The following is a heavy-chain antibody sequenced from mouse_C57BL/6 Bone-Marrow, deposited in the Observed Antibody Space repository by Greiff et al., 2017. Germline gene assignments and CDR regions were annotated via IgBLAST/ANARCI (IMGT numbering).Heavy chain of an antibody. V-gene: IGHV6-3*01. D-gene: IGHD3-2*02. CDR3: TAQAFAY. CDR1: GFTFSNYW. J-gene: IGHJ3*01. Sequence: EVKLMESGGGLVQPGGSMKLSCVVSGFTFSNYWMNWVRQSPEKGLEWVAQIRLKSAHYATHYAESGKGRFTISRDDSKSSVFLQMNNLRAEDSGIYYCTAQAFAYWGQWTLVTVST. CDR2: IRLKSAHYAT.